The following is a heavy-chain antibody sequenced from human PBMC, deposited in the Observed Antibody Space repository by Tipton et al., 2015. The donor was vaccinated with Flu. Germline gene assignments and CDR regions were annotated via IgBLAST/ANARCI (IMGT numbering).Heavy chain of an antibody. CDR2: IYYSGKT. Sequence: TLSLTCTVSGGSINSSSFYWGWIRQPPGKGLEWIGSIYYSGKTYYNSSLKSRVTVSVDTSKNQFSLKLNSVTAADTAVYYCARYFSSDIVVGAAKRWYFGFWGRGTLVTVSS. V-gene: IGHV4-39*01. CDR3: ARYFSSDIVVGAAKRWYFGF. CDR1: GGSINSSSFY. J-gene: IGHJ2*01. D-gene: IGHD2-2*01.